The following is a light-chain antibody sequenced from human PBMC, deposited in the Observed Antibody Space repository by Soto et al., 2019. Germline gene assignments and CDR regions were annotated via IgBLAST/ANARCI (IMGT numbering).Light chain of an antibody. Sequence: QSALTQPASVSGSPGQSITISCTGTNSDVGAYDYVSWYQQFPGRAPKLIIYNVRDRPSGVSYRFSGSKSANTATLAISGLQAEDEADYYCSSSTTRNSLLFGGGTQLTVL. CDR2: NVR. CDR1: NSDVGAYDY. V-gene: IGLV2-14*03. CDR3: SSSTTRNSLL. J-gene: IGLJ2*01.